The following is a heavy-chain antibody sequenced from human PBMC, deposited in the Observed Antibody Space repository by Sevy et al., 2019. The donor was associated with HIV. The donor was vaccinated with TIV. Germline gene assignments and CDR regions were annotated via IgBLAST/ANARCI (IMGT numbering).Heavy chain of an antibody. Sequence: GGSLRLSCAASGFTFSNYAMSWVRQAPGKGLQWVSVISTSGDNTYYADSVKGRFTISRDNSKNILYLQMSSLSAEDTAAHFCAKDPPNQDYYDSSSSGYFDSWGQGTLVSVSS. V-gene: IGHV3-23*01. CDR3: AKDPPNQDYYDSSSSGYFDS. D-gene: IGHD3-22*01. CDR2: ISTSGDNT. CDR1: GFTFSNYA. J-gene: IGHJ4*02.